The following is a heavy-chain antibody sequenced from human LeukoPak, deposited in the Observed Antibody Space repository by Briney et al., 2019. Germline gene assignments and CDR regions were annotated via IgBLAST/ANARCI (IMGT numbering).Heavy chain of an antibody. J-gene: IGHJ4*02. CDR2: INPSGGST. CDR1: GHTFTGYY. V-gene: IGHV1-46*01. Sequence: ASVKVSCKASGHTFTGYYMHWVRQAPGQGLEWMGIINPSGGSTSYAQKFQGRVTMTRDTSTSTVYMELSSLRSEDTAVYYCAREGILGGDIVVVPAGFDYWGQGTLVTVSS. D-gene: IGHD2-2*01. CDR3: AREGILGGDIVVVPAGFDY.